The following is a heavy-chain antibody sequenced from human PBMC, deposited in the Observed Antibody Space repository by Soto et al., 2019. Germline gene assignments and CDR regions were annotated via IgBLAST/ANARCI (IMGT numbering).Heavy chain of an antibody. V-gene: IGHV4-59*01. CDR2: IYYSGST. J-gene: IGHJ6*03. Sequence: SETLSLTCTVSGGSISSYYWSWIRQPPGKGLEWIGYIYYSGSTNYNPSLKSRVTIPVDTSKNQFSLKLSSVTAADTAVYYCARVRGDFWSGYNSKDYYYYYMDVWGKGTTVTVSS. D-gene: IGHD3-3*01. CDR3: ARVRGDFWSGYNSKDYYYYYMDV. CDR1: GGSISSYY.